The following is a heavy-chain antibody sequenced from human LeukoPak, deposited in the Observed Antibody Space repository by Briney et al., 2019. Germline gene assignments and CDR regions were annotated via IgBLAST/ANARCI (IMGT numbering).Heavy chain of an antibody. V-gene: IGHV1-2*02. J-gene: IGHJ5*02. D-gene: IGHD6-13*01. CDR3: AKNMKYSSSWYDWFDP. Sequence: ASVKVSCKASGYTFTGYYMHWVRQAPGQGLEWMGWINPNSGGTNYAQKFQGRVTMTRDTSVSTAYMELSRLRSDDTAVYYCAKNMKYSSSWYDWFDPWGHGTLVTVSS. CDR1: GYTFTGYY. CDR2: INPNSGGT.